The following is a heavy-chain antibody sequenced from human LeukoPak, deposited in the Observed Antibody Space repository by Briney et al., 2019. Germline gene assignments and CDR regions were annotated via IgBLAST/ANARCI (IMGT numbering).Heavy chain of an antibody. CDR1: GYTFTSYY. Sequence: ALVKVSCKASGYTFTSYYMHWVRQAPGQGLEWMGIINPSGGSTSYAQKFQGRVTMTRDMSTSTVYMELSSLRSEDTAVYYCARDKDPSSSSGVYFDYWGQGTLVTVSS. J-gene: IGHJ4*02. CDR3: ARDKDPSSSSGVYFDY. D-gene: IGHD6-6*01. V-gene: IGHV1-46*01. CDR2: INPSGGST.